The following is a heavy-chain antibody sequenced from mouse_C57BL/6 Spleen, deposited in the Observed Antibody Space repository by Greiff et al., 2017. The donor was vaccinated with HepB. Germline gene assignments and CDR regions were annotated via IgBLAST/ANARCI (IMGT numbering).Heavy chain of an antibody. J-gene: IGHJ2*01. Sequence: EVKLVESGGDLVKPGGSLKLSCAASGFTFSSYGMSWVRQTPDKRLEWVATISSGGSYTYYPDSVKGRFTISRDNAKNTLYLQMSSLKSEDTAMYYCARHWDPYYFDYWGQGTTLTVSS. D-gene: IGHD4-1*01. CDR1: GFTFSSYG. CDR3: ARHWDPYYFDY. V-gene: IGHV5-6*02. CDR2: ISSGGSYT.